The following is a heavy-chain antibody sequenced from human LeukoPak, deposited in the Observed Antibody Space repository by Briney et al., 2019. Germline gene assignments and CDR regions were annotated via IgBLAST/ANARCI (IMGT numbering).Heavy chain of an antibody. CDR3: AKGTENYMDV. CDR1: GFTFDDYA. J-gene: IGHJ6*03. CDR2: ISWNSGSI. Sequence: GGSLRLSCAASGFTFDDYAMHWVRQAPGKGLEWVSGISWNSGSIGYADSVKGRFTISRDNAKNSLYLQMNSLRVEDMALYYCAKGTENYMDVWGKGTTVTVSS. V-gene: IGHV3-9*03.